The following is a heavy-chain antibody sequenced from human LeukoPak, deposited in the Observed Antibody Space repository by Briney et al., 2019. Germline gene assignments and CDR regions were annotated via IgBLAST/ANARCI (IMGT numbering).Heavy chain of an antibody. CDR1: GYTFSDYY. J-gene: IGHJ3*02. D-gene: IGHD3-3*01. Sequence: GASVKVSCKASGYTFSDYYMHWVRQAPGQGLEWMGRINPNSGGTNYAQKFQGRVTMTRDTSISTAYMDLSRLRSDDTAVYYCARGYDFWSGDEINAFDIWGQGTMVTVSS. CDR3: ARGYDFWSGDEINAFDI. CDR2: INPNSGGT. V-gene: IGHV1-2*06.